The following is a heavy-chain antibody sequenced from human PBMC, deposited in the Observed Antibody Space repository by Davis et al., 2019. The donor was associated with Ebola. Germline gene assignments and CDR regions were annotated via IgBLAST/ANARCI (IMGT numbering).Heavy chain of an antibody. D-gene: IGHD4-11*01. V-gene: IGHV3-30*02. Sequence: GESLKISCAASGFTFSRYGMHWVRQAPGKRLEWLALIRYDGSIAVSVKGRFTISRDNSRNTLYLQMNSLRAEDTAVYYCPVGHYSSPNGWGQGVLVTVSS. CDR2: IRYDGS. CDR1: GFTFSRYG. CDR3: PVGHYSSPNG. J-gene: IGHJ4*02.